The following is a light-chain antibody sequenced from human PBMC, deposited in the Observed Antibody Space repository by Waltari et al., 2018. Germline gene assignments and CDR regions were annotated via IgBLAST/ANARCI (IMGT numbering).Light chain of an antibody. CDR2: KAS. Sequence: DIQMNQSPSTLSASVGDRVTISGRASQLIITCVAWYQQKPGKDPKLLVYKASSFESGGPSRFSGSGAGTEFTLTISSLQADDFATYYCQQYNKYPLTFGGVTKVEI. CDR3: QQYNKYPLT. J-gene: IGKJ4*01. V-gene: IGKV1-5*03. CDR1: QLIITC.